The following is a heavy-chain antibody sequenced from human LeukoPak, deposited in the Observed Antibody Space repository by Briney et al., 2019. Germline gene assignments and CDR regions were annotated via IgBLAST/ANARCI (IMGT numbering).Heavy chain of an antibody. J-gene: IGHJ4*02. CDR3: ARGIVVVVVATPTFFY. CDR1: GFTFSSYE. Sequence: GGSLRLSCAASGFTFSSYEMNWVRQAPGKGLEWVSYISSRGSTIYYADSVKGRFTISRDNAKNSLYLQMNSLRAEDTAVYYCARGIVVVVVATPTFFYWGQGTLVTVSS. D-gene: IGHD2-15*01. CDR2: ISSRGSTI. V-gene: IGHV3-48*03.